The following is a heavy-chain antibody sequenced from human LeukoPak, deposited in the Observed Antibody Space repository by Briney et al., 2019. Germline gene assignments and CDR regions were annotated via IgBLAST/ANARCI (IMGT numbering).Heavy chain of an antibody. CDR3: ARLGIAVAGNFDY. Sequence: GGSLRLSCPASGFTLSSYVMNWVPQAPGKGLEWVAVIWYDGSNKNYVDSVKGRFTISRDNSKNTLYLQMNSLRAEDTAVYYCARLGIAVAGNFDYWGQGTLVTVSS. V-gene: IGHV3-33*01. CDR2: IWYDGSNK. J-gene: IGHJ4*02. D-gene: IGHD6-19*01. CDR1: GFTLSSYV.